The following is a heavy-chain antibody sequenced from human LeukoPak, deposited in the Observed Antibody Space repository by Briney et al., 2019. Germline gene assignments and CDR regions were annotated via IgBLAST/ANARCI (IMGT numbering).Heavy chain of an antibody. Sequence: GGSLRLSCAASGFTFSSYWMSWVRQAPGKGLEWVANIKQDGSEKYYVDSVKGRFTISRDNAKNSLYLQMNSLRAEDTAVYYCAREVRYQLLFYYYYYMDVWGKGTTVTISS. CDR3: AREVRYQLLFYYYYYMDV. D-gene: IGHD2-2*01. J-gene: IGHJ6*03. CDR2: IKQDGSEK. CDR1: GFTFSSYW. V-gene: IGHV3-7*01.